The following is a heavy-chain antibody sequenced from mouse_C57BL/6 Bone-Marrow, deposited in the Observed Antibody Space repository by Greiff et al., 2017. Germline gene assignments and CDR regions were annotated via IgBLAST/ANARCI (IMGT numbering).Heavy chain of an antibody. V-gene: IGHV1-50*01. CDR2: IDPSDSST. J-gene: IGHJ2*01. CDR3: ARHPY. Sequence: VQLQQPGAELVKPGASVKLSCKASGYTFTSYWMQWVKQRPGQGLEWIGEIDPSDSSTNYNQKFKGKATLTVDTSSSTAYMQLSSLTSEDSAVYYCARHPYWGRGATLTVSS. CDR1: GYTFTSYW.